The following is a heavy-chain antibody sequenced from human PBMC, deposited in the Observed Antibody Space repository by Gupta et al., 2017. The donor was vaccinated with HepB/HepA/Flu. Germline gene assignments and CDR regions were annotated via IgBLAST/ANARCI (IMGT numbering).Heavy chain of an antibody. CDR1: GFSFETYH. Sequence: EEQLVQSGGGVARPGGSLKLACVISGFSFETYHMHWVRQGPGKGLEWVSGINWNGDTTDYSDSVKGRFTISRDNTKNSLYLQLNDLKAEDTAVYYCGRTGPYLYFGLDVWGQGTTVTVSS. D-gene: IGHD3/OR15-3a*01. CDR2: INWNGDTT. V-gene: IGHV3-20*04. CDR3: GRTGPYLYFGLDV. J-gene: IGHJ6*02.